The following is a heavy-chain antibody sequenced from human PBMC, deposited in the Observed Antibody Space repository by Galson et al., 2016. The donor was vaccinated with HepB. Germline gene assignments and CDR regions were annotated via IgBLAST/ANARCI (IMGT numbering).Heavy chain of an antibody. J-gene: IGHJ6*02. CDR1: GFTFSSYA. D-gene: IGHD2-21*01. CDR3: ARALYLDV. V-gene: IGHV3-21*01. CDR2: ISGGSFNI. Sequence: SLRLSCAASGFTFSSYAMNWVRQAPGKALEWVSSISGGSFNINYAESVKGRFTISRDEAENTLYLEMSSLRVEDTAVYYCARALYLDVWGQGTTVTVSS.